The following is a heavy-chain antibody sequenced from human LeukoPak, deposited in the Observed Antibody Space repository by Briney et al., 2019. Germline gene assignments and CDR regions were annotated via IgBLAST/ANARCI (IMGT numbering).Heavy chain of an antibody. Sequence: GGSLRLSCAASGFTFSSYAMSWVRQAPGKGLEWVSAISGSGGSTYYADSVKGRFTTSRDNSKNTLYLQMNSLRAEDTAVYYCAKHSSSWFDYYYYGMDVWGQGTTVTVSS. CDR1: GFTFSSYA. D-gene: IGHD6-13*01. J-gene: IGHJ6*02. CDR2: ISGSGGST. V-gene: IGHV3-23*01. CDR3: AKHSSSWFDYYYYGMDV.